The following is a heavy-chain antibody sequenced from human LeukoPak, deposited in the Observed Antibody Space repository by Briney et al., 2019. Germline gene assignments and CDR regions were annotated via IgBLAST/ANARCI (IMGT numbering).Heavy chain of an antibody. CDR2: IKEDGTEK. CDR1: GFSFSTW. CDR3: ARDLGWLLLDY. D-gene: IGHD1-26*01. V-gene: IGHV3-7*01. Sequence: GGSLRLSCVGSGFSFSTWITWVRQAPGKGLEWVANIKEDGTEKYYADSVRGRFTISRDNAKNSVYLQMNSLRVEDTAVYYCARDLGWLLLDYWGQGTLVTVSS. J-gene: IGHJ4*02.